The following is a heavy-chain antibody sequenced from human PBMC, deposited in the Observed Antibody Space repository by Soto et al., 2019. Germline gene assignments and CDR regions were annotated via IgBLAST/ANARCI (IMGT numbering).Heavy chain of an antibody. J-gene: IGHJ6*02. CDR1: GYSFTSYW. CDR3: ARTKTSIAARRVPLVYGMDV. Sequence: PGESLKISCKGSGYSFTSYWIGWVRQMPGKGLEWMGIIYPGDSDTRYSPSFQGQVTISADKSISTAYLQWSSLKASDTAMYYCARTKTSIAARRVPLVYGMDVWGQGTTVTVSS. D-gene: IGHD6-6*01. V-gene: IGHV5-51*01. CDR2: IYPGDSDT.